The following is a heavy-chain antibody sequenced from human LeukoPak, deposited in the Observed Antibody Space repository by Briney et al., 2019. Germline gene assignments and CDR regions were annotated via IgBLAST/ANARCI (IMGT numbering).Heavy chain of an antibody. CDR2: IYDGGKT. CDR1: GFTFSSYA. V-gene: IGHV3-66*01. CDR3: ARGGYDMFL. Sequence: GGSPRLSCAASGFTFSSYAMSWVRQAPGKGLEWVAGIYDGGKTYYGGSVKDRFIISRDSSRNSLFLQMYSLRAEDTAVYYCARGGYDMFLWGQGTTVTVSS. J-gene: IGHJ6*02. D-gene: IGHD3-22*01.